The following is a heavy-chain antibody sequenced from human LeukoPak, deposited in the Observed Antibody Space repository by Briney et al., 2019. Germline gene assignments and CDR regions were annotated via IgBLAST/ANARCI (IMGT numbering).Heavy chain of an antibody. CDR1: GGSISSSNW. D-gene: IGHD3-3*01. CDR2: IYHSGST. Sequence: SETLSLTCAVSGGSISSSNWWSWVRQPPGKGLERIGEIYHSGSTNYNPSLKSRVTISVDKSKNQFSLKLSSVTAADTAVYYCARDRRYDFWSGSNRDDAFDIWGQGTMVTVSS. J-gene: IGHJ3*02. V-gene: IGHV4-4*02. CDR3: ARDRRYDFWSGSNRDDAFDI.